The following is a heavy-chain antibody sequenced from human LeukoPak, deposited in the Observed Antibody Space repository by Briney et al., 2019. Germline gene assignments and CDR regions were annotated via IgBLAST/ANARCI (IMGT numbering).Heavy chain of an antibody. J-gene: IGHJ5*02. CDR1: GFTFSSYS. D-gene: IGHD3-10*01. CDR2: ISSSSSTI. Sequence: PGGSLRLSCAASGFTFSSYSMNWVRQAPGKGLEWVSYISSSSSTIYYADSVKGRFTISRDNAKNSLYLQMNSLRAEDTAVYYCARDRSGGYNWFDPWGQGTLVTVSS. V-gene: IGHV3-48*04. CDR3: ARDRSGGYNWFDP.